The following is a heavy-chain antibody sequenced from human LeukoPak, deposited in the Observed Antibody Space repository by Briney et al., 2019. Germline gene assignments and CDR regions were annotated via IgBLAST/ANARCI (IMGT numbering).Heavy chain of an antibody. CDR3: ATLYDPDAFDI. D-gene: IGHD3-16*01. V-gene: IGHV3-21*01. J-gene: IGHJ3*02. CDR1: GFTFSSYG. Sequence: SGGSLRLSCAASGFTFSSYGMNWVRQAPGKGLEWVSSISSSSSYIYYADSVKGRFTISRDNAKNSLYLQMNSLRAEDTAVYYCATLYDPDAFDIWGQGTMVTVSS. CDR2: ISSSSSYI.